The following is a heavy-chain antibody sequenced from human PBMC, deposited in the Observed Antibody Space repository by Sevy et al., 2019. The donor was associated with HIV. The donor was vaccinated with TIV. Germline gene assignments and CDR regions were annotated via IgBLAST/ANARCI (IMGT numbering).Heavy chain of an antibody. J-gene: IGHJ4*02. Sequence: SETLSLTCTVSGGSISSSSYYWDWIRQPPGKGLAWIGSISYSGSTYYTSSLKSRVTLSVDMSKNQFSLKLSSVTATDTAVYYCARRRRGDYTHTYDYWGQGTLVTVSP. D-gene: IGHD2-21*02. V-gene: IGHV4-39*01. CDR3: ARRRRGDYTHTYDY. CDR1: GGSISSSSYY. CDR2: ISYSGST.